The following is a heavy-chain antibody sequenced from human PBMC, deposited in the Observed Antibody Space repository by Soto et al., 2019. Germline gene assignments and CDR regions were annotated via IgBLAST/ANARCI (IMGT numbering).Heavy chain of an antibody. J-gene: IGHJ6*02. CDR3: ARGGGIAVAEGMDV. CDR1: GFTFSSYG. V-gene: IGHV3-33*01. CDR2: IWYDGSNK. D-gene: IGHD6-19*01. Sequence: GGSLRLSCAASGFTFSSYGMHWVRQAPGKGLEWVAVIWYDGSNKYYADSVKGRFTISRDNSKNTLYLQMNSLRAEDTAVYYCARGGGIAVAEGMDVWGQGTTVTVSS.